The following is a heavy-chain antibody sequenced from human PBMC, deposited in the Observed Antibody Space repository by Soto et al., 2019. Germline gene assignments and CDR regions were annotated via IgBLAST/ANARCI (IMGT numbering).Heavy chain of an antibody. D-gene: IGHD3-3*01. CDR3: AKGPIYYDFWSGYYRTPEKHPEEEKT. J-gene: IGHJ4*02. V-gene: IGHV3-23*01. CDR2: ISGSGGST. CDR1: GFTFSSYA. Sequence: GGSLRLSCAASGFTFSSYAMSWVRQAPGKGLEWVSAISGSGGSTYYADSVKGRFTISRDNSKNTLYLQMNSLRAEDTAVYYCAKGPIYYDFWSGYYRTPEKHPEEEKTWGQGTLVTVSS.